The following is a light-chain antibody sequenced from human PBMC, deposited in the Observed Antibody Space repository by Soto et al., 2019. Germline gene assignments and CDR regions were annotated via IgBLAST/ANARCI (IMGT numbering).Light chain of an antibody. V-gene: IGKV1-39*01. J-gene: IGKJ1*01. Sequence: DIQMTQSPSSLSASVGDRVTITCRASQSISLPLNWYQHKPGKAPELLIYTTSTLRSGVPARFSGSGSGTAFTLTINSLQPEDFATYYCQQTYTGWTFGQGTKVEIK. CDR1: QSISLP. CDR3: QQTYTGWT. CDR2: TTS.